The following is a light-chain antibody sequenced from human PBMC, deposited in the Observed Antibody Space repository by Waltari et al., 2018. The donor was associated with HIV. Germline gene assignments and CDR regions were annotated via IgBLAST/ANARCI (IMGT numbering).Light chain of an antibody. CDR1: DSVPPGPNY. CDR3: CSYVPVREFVV. CDR2: DVD. V-gene: IGLV2-23*02. Sequence: QSALTQPAAVSGSPGQSIVISCSGLDSVPPGPNYFSRYHQVPGTWPQLLIFDVDKRPSGISSRFSASRSGDTASLTISDLQADDDGDYYCCSYVPVREFVVFGGGTKVTVL. J-gene: IGLJ2*01.